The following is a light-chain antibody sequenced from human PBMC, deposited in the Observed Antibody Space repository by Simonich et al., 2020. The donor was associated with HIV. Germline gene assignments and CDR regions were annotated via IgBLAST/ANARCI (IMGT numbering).Light chain of an antibody. CDR3: SSYTSSSTWV. CDR2: DIR. Sequence: QSALTQPVSVSGSPGQSITISCTGTSSDVGGYNYVSWYQQHPGKAPKLTVYDIRKRPSGVSYRFSGSKSGNTASLTIYGLQAEDEADYYCSSYTSSSTWVFGGGTKLTVL. V-gene: IGLV2-14*01. J-gene: IGLJ3*02. CDR1: SSDVGGYNY.